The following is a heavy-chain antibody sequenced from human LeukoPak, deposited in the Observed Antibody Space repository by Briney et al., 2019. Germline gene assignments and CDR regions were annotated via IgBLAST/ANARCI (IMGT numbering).Heavy chain of an antibody. J-gene: IGHJ5*02. D-gene: IGHD3-10*02. CDR3: ATDLHVRGIITNTNWFDP. V-gene: IGHV3-21*01. CDR2: ISSSSGSK. CDR1: GFAFSSYS. Sequence: GGSLRLSCAASGFAFSSYSMNWVRQAPGKGLEWVSSISSSSGSKYYSDSLKGRFTISRDNAKDLLYLQMNSLRAEDTAVYYCATDLHVRGIITNTNWFDPWGQGTLVTVSS.